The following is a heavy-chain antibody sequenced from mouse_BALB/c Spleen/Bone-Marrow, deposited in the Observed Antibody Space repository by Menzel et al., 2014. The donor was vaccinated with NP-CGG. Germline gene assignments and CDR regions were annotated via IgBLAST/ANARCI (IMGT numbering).Heavy chain of an antibody. CDR1: GFNIKDTY. CDR3: ARWEYYAMDY. V-gene: IGHV14-3*02. D-gene: IGHD4-1*01. J-gene: IGHJ4*01. CDR2: IDPANGNT. Sequence: VQLQQSGAELVKPGASVKLSCTASGFNIKDTYMHWVPQRPEQGLEWIGRIDPANGNTKYDPKFQGKATITADTSSNTAYLQLSSLTSEDTAVYYCARWEYYAMDYWGQGTSVTVSS.